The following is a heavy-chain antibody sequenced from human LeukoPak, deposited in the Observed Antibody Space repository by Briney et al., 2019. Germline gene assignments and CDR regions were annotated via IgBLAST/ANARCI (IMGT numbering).Heavy chain of an antibody. Sequence: ASVKVSCKASGYTFTSYGISWVRQAPGQGLEWMGWISAYNGNTNYAQKLQGGVTMTTDTSTSTAYMELRSLRSDDTAVYYCARAASRVVPAAMGGNWFDPWGQGTLVTVSS. D-gene: IGHD2-2*01. CDR3: ARAASRVVPAAMGGNWFDP. V-gene: IGHV1-18*01. J-gene: IGHJ5*02. CDR1: GYTFTSYG. CDR2: ISAYNGNT.